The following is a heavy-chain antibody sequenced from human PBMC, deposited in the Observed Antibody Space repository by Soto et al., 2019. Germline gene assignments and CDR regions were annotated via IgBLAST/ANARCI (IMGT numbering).Heavy chain of an antibody. J-gene: IGHJ3*02. V-gene: IGHV3-15*01. Sequence: PGGSLRLSCAASGFTFTNAWMTWVRQGPGKGLGWVGRIKSKSDGGTIDYAAPVKGRFTISRDDSKNTLYLQMNSLKTEDTAVYYCTTGPNLRPLAAFDIWGQGTVVTVSS. CDR1: GFTFTNAW. CDR2: IKSKSDGGTI. CDR3: TTGPNLRPLAAFDI.